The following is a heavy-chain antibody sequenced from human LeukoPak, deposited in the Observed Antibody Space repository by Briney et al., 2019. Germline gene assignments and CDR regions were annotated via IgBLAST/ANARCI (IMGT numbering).Heavy chain of an antibody. CDR2: IKEDGSVI. CDR3: ATGRWFGEFAGSAFED. CDR1: GFVFSNYW. Sequence: GGSRRLSCLGSGFVFSNYWMTWLRQAPGEGLEWVANIKEDGSVIYYADSVKGRFTISRDNAKNSVYLQMNSLRVEDTALYYCATGRWFGEFAGSAFEDWGQGTLVTVSS. J-gene: IGHJ4*02. D-gene: IGHD3-10*01. V-gene: IGHV3-7*01.